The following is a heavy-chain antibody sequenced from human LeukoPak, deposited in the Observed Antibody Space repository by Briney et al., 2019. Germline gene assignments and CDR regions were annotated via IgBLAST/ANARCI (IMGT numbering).Heavy chain of an antibody. CDR1: GGSISSYY. Sequence: SETLSLTCTVSGGSISSYYWGWIRQPPGKGLEWIGYIYYSGSTNYNPSLKSRVTISVDTSKNQFSLKLSSVTAADTAVYYCARDPFPYSGFGDQARNDIWGQGTMVTVSS. D-gene: IGHD3-10*01. V-gene: IGHV4-59*01. CDR2: IYYSGST. J-gene: IGHJ3*02. CDR3: ARDPFPYSGFGDQARNDI.